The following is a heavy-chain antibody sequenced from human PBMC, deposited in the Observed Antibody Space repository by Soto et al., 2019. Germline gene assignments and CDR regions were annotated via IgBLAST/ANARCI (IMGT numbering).Heavy chain of an antibody. V-gene: IGHV1-8*01. CDR1: GYTFTDYD. CDR2: MNPNSGET. D-gene: IGHD2-15*01. J-gene: IGHJ5*02. Sequence: QEQLVQSGAEVKKPGASVKVSCKTSGYTFTDYDINWVRQATGQGLEWIGWMNPNSGETGYEQKLQGRVTMTRSASISTAYLELSSLRSEDTAVYYCARVAVAARPRWYNWFDPWGQGTLVTVSS. CDR3: ARVAVAARPRWYNWFDP.